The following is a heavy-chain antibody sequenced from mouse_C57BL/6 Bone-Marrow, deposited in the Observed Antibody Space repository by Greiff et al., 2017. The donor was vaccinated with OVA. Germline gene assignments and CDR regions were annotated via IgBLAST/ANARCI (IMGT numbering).Heavy chain of an antibody. CDR1: GYTFTSYW. CDR2: IYPGSGST. CDR3: APIYYDYDGGHFDY. V-gene: IGHV1-55*01. J-gene: IGHJ2*01. D-gene: IGHD2-4*01. Sequence: VQLQQSGAELVKPGASVKMSCKASGYTFTSYWITWVKQRPGQGLEWIGDIYPGSGSTNYNEKFKSKATLTVDTSSSTAYMQLSSLTSEDSAVYYCAPIYYDYDGGHFDYWGQGTTLTVSS.